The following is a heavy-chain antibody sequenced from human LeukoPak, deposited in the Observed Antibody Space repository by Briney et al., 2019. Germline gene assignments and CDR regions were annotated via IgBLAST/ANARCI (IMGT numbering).Heavy chain of an antibody. CDR2: ASGSGGST. CDR1: GFTFTSYA. CDR3: AKDLNYYGSGSYLPFFPVWFDP. Sequence: PGGSLRLSCAASGFTFTSYAMSWVRQAPGKGLEWVSAASGSGGSTFYADSVKGRFTISRDNSKNTLYLQMNSLRAEDTAVYYCAKDLNYYGSGSYLPFFPVWFDPWGQGTLVTVSS. J-gene: IGHJ5*02. V-gene: IGHV3-23*01. D-gene: IGHD3-10*01.